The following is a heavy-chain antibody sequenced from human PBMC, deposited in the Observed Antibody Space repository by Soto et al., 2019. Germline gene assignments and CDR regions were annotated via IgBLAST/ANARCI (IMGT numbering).Heavy chain of an antibody. Sequence: QVQLVVHGGGEAQPGGSLRLSCVGSGCTFRRYGLQWDSHIPAQVLEWVAVISFTGTTKYYADSVKGRFTISRDNSKSTVYLEMNRLTAADSAMYFWAQDATTGVSYHPENWGQGTLVTVSS. CDR1: GCTFRRYG. V-gene: IGHV3-30*18. CDR2: ISFTGTTK. D-gene: IGHD1-1*01. J-gene: IGHJ4*02. CDR3: AQDATTGVSYHPEN.